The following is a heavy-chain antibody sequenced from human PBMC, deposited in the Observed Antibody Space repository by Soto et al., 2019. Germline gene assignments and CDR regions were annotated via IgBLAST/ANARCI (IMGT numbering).Heavy chain of an antibody. Sequence: GESLKISCKGSGYRFTNYWIAWVRQMPGKGLEWMGIIYPGDSDTKYSPSFQGQVTISADKSISTAYLHWSSLKASDTAMYYCARSHGVDVWGQGTSVTVAS. J-gene: IGHJ6*02. CDR3: ARSHGVDV. CDR1: GYRFTNYW. V-gene: IGHV5-51*01. CDR2: IYPGDSDT.